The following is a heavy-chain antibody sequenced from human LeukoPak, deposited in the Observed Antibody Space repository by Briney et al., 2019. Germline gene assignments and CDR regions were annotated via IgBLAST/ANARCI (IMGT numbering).Heavy chain of an antibody. J-gene: IGHJ4*02. V-gene: IGHV3-33*01. Sequence: GGSLRLSCAASGFTFSSNGMHWVRQAPGKGLEWVAVIWYDGSNKYYADSVKGRFTISRDNSKNTLYLQMNSLRAEDTAVYYCARGALEWLFTFDYWGQGTLVTVSS. CDR2: IWYDGSNK. D-gene: IGHD3-3*01. CDR1: GFTFSSNG. CDR3: ARGALEWLFTFDY.